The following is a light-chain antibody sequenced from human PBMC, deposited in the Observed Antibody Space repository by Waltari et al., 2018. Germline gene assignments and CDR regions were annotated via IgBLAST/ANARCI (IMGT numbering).Light chain of an antibody. J-gene: IGLJ1*01. Sequence: QSALTQPASVSGSPGQSITISCTGSNSDIGGYNYVSWCQQHPGKAPKLMIYEVNKRPSGVSNRFSGSKSGNTASLTISGLQAEDEADYYCSSYTSSNTFVFGTGTKVTVL. CDR1: NSDIGGYNY. V-gene: IGLV2-14*01. CDR2: EVN. CDR3: SSYTSSNTFV.